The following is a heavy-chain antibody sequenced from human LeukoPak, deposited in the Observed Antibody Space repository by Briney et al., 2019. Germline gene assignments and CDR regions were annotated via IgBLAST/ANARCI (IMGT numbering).Heavy chain of an antibody. V-gene: IGHV1-8*01. CDR3: AQDPLLDTRYNWFDP. CDR1: GYTFTSYD. CDR2: MNPNSGNT. D-gene: IGHD1-26*01. Sequence: ASVKVSCKASGYTFTSYDINWVRQATGQGLEWMGWMNPNSGNTGYAQKFQGRVTMTRNTSISTAYMELSSLRSEDTAVYYCAQDPLLDTRYNWFDPWGQGTLVTVSS. J-gene: IGHJ5*02.